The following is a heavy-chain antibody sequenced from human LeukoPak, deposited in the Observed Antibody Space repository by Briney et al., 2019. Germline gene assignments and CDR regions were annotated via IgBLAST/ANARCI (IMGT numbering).Heavy chain of an antibody. CDR2: IWYDGSNE. V-gene: IGHV3-33*01. J-gene: IGHJ4*02. Sequence: GTSLRLSCAASGFTFSSYVMHWVRQAPGKGLEWVAVIWYDGSNEYYADSAKGRFTISRDNSKKNLYLQMNSLRAEDTAVYYCARGAKYYFGSGSYLNFDYWGQGTLVTVSS. CDR3: ARGAKYYFGSGSYLNFDY. D-gene: IGHD3-10*01. CDR1: GFTFSSYV.